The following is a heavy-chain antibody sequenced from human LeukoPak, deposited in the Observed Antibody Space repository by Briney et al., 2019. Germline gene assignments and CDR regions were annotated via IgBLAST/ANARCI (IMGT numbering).Heavy chain of an antibody. CDR3: ATAPILRGEGGEHYKYGMDV. CDR2: VHLDGRT. J-gene: IGHJ6*02. CDR1: GGSVTSTNW. V-gene: IGHV4-4*02. D-gene: IGHD2-2*02. Sequence: SETLSLTCDVSGGSVTSTNWWTWVRQPPGKGLEWIGEVHLDGRTNYNPSLKSRLIMSVDLPENHISLKLTSVTAADTVVYYCATAPILRGEGGEHYKYGMDVWGQGTTVIVSS.